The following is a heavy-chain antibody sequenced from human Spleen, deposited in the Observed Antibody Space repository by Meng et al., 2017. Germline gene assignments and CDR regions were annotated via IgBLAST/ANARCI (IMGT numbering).Heavy chain of an antibody. V-gene: IGHV3-30*01. CDR2: ISHDGSNV. CDR3: ARDRYGSGSYNDY. D-gene: IGHD3-10*01. Sequence: GGSLRLSCVASGFTFSSYAMHWVRLAPGKGLEWVAFISHDGSNVFYADSAKGRFTISRDNSKNTLYLQMNSLRAENTAVYYFARDRYGSGSYNDYWGQGTLVTVSS. J-gene: IGHJ4*02. CDR1: GFTFSSYA.